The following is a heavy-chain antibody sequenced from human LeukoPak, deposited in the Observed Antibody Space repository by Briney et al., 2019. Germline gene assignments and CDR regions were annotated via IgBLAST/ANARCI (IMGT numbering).Heavy chain of an antibody. D-gene: IGHD2-15*01. CDR2: ISSSSSTI. CDR3: ARAYCSGDTCYPDY. Sequence: GGSLRLSCAASGFTFSSYAMSWVRQAPGKGLEWVSAISSSSSTIYYADSVKGRFSISRDNAKNSLYLQMNSLRAEDTAVYYCARAYCSGDTCYPDYWGQGTLVTVSS. J-gene: IGHJ4*02. V-gene: IGHV3-48*01. CDR1: GFTFSSYA.